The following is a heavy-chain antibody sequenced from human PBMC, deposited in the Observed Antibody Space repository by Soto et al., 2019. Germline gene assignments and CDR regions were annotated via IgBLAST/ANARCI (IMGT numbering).Heavy chain of an antibody. CDR3: ARSPLGYDYVRQTWREVGDSFDI. Sequence: KPSETLSLTCAIYGASLVGFHCTFLRHSAFKWLEWIVELIHGGSTNYNPSLKSRVSFSLDTSKNQFSLHLMSVTAADTAVYYCARSPLGYDYVRQTWREVGDSFDIWGRGTMVTVSS. J-gene: IGHJ3*02. D-gene: IGHD3-16*01. V-gene: IGHV4-34*12. CDR2: LIHGGST. CDR1: GASLVGFH.